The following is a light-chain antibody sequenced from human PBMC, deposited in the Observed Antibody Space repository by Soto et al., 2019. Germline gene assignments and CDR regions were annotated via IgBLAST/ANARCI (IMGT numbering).Light chain of an antibody. CDR3: QQSYSTPRT. V-gene: IGKV1-39*01. CDR2: DAS. Sequence: DIQMTQSPSSLSASVGDRVTITCRASQSISNYLNWYQQKPGKAPKLLIYDASSLQSGVPPRISGSGSGTDFTLTISSLQPEDFATYYCQQSYSTPRTFGGGTKVEIK. CDR1: QSISNY. J-gene: IGKJ4*01.